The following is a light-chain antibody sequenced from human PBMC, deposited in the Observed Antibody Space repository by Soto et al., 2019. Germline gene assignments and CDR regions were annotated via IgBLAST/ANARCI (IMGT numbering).Light chain of an antibody. J-gene: IGKJ1*01. Sequence: DIQMTQSPSTLAASVGDRVTITCRASPSISSWLPWYQQKPGKAPKILIYDASSLESGVPSRFSGGGSGTEFTLTVSRLQPDDFATYFCHQYNSFSSWTFGQGTRVEIK. CDR2: DAS. CDR1: PSISSW. CDR3: HQYNSFSSWT. V-gene: IGKV1-5*01.